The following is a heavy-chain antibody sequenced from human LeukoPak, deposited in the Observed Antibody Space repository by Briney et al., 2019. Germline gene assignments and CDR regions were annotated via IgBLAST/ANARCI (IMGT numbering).Heavy chain of an antibody. CDR1: GYTFTSYG. V-gene: IGHV1-18*01. CDR3: ARDEITIFGVVPRVGAFDI. Sequence: ASVKVSCKASGYTFTSYGISWVRQAPGQGLEWMGWNSAYNGNTNYAQKLQGRVTMTTDTSTSTAYMELRSLRSDDTAVYYCARDEITIFGVVPRVGAFDIWGQGTMVTVSS. D-gene: IGHD3-3*01. J-gene: IGHJ3*02. CDR2: NSAYNGNT.